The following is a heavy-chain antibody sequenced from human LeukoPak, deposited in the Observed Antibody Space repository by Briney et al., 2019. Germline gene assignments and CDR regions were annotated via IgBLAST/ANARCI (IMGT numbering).Heavy chain of an antibody. CDR1: GYTFTSYY. Sequence: GASVKVSCKASGYTFTSYYMHWVRQAPGQGLEWMGIINPSGGSTSYAQEFQGRVTMTRDTSTSTVYMELSSLSSEDTAVYYCARGGRERYSSGWTDAFDIWGQGTMVTVSS. V-gene: IGHV1-46*01. CDR2: INPSGGST. CDR3: ARGGRERYSSGWTDAFDI. J-gene: IGHJ3*02. D-gene: IGHD6-19*01.